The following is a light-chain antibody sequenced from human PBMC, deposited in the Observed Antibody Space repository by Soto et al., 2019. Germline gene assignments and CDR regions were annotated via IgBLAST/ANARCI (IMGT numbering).Light chain of an antibody. CDR3: AAWDDSLSGWV. Sequence: QLVLTQPPSASGTPGQRVTISCSGSSSNIGSNTVNWYQQLPGAAPKLLMYRNNQRPSGVPDRFSGSKSGTSASLAISGLRSEDEADYYCAAWDDSLSGWVFGGGTKLTVL. V-gene: IGLV1-47*01. CDR2: RNN. CDR1: SSNIGSNT. J-gene: IGLJ3*02.